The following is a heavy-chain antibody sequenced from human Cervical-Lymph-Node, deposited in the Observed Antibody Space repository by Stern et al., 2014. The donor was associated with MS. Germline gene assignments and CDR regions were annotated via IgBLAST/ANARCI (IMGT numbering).Heavy chain of an antibody. V-gene: IGHV1-46*01. J-gene: IGHJ4*02. CDR3: ARNVASGFDY. CDR1: GYTFTTYY. Sequence: QVQLVQSGAEVKKPGASVKVSCRASGYTFTTYYIHWVRQAPGQGLEWMGFINPTGGSTSYAQKFQGSLTMTRDTSTSTVYMELSSLRSEDTAVYYCARNVASGFDYWGQGTLVTISS. CDR2: INPTGGST. D-gene: IGHD6-25*01.